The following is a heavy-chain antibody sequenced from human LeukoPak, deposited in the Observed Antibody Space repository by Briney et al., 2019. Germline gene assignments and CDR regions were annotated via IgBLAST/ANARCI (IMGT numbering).Heavy chain of an antibody. D-gene: IGHD6-19*01. Sequence: GGSLRLSCTGSGFVLSSYEMTWFRQAPGKGLEWVSSVDYSGDSPYYADSVRGRFTISRDNTKNILYLQLSSLRVEDTAVYYCTRNSGWYGITWGQGTLVAVSS. CDR3: TRNSGWYGIT. CDR2: VDYSGDSP. V-gene: IGHV3-23*01. J-gene: IGHJ4*02. CDR1: GFVLSSYE.